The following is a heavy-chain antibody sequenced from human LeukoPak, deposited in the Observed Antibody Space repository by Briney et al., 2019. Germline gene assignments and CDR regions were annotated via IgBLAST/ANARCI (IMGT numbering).Heavy chain of an antibody. CDR1: GFTFSSYS. CDR2: ISSASNTI. D-gene: IGHD3-10*01. V-gene: IGHV3-48*01. Sequence: GGSLRLSCAASGFTFSSYSMNWVRQAPGKGLEWVSYISSASNTIYYADSVKGRFTISRDNAKNSLYLQMNILRAEDTAMYYCARDGWFGDYNWFDPWGQGTLVTVSS. CDR3: ARDGWFGDYNWFDP. J-gene: IGHJ5*02.